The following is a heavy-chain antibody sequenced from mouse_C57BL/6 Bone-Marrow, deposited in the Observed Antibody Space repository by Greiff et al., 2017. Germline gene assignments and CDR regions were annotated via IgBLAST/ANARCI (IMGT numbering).Heavy chain of an antibody. D-gene: IGHD2-1*01. CDR2: ISSGGSYT. CDR1: GFTFSSYG. CDR3: ARQCNYEGAMDY. J-gene: IGHJ4*01. Sequence: DVHLVESGGDLVKPGGSLKLSCAASGFTFSSYGMSWVRQTPDKRLEWVATISSGGSYTYYPDSVKGRFTISRDTAKNTLYLQMSSLKSEDTAMYYCARQCNYEGAMDYWGQGTSVTVSS. V-gene: IGHV5-6*01.